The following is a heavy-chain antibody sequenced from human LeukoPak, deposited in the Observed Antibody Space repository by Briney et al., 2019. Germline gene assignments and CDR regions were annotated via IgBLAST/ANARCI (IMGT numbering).Heavy chain of an antibody. CDR3: AIGGDSTTSCYRCFDY. V-gene: IGHV5-51*01. J-gene: IGHJ4*02. D-gene: IGHD2-2*02. CDR2: IYPDDSDT. Sequence: GESLKISCKGSGYRFTNYWIGWVRQMPGKGLEWMGLIYPDDSDTRYSPSFQGQVTISAVKSISTAYLQWSSLKASDTAMYYCAIGGDSTTSCYRCFDYWGQGTLVTVSS. CDR1: GYRFTNYW.